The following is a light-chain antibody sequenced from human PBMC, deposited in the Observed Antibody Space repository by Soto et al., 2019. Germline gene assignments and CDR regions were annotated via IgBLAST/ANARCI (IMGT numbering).Light chain of an antibody. Sequence: QSALTQPASVSGSPGQSITISCTGTSSDVGGYNYVSWYQQHPGKAPKLMIYEVSNRPSGVSNRFSGSKSGNTASLTIAGLHAEDEADYYCRSDTGLSTLVFGGGTKLTVL. V-gene: IGLV2-14*01. CDR2: EVS. CDR3: RSDTGLSTLV. CDR1: SSDVGGYNY. J-gene: IGLJ2*01.